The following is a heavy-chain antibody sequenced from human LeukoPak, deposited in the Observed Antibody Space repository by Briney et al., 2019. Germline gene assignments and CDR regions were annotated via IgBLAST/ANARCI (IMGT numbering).Heavy chain of an antibody. D-gene: IGHD3-10*01. CDR3: ARVLLGSWDWFDP. Sequence: GGSLRLSCAASGFTFSTYWMHWVRQAPGKGLVWVSRISSDGSITGYADSVKGRFTISRDNAKNTLYLQMNSLRAEDTAVYYCARVLLGSWDWFDPWGQGTLVTVSS. CDR1: GFTFSTYW. CDR2: ISSDGSIT. J-gene: IGHJ5*02. V-gene: IGHV3-74*01.